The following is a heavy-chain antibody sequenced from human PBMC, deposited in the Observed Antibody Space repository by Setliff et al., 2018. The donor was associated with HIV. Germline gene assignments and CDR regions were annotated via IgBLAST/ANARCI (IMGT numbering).Heavy chain of an antibody. Sequence: SETLSLTCIVSGASISSNTWSWIRQAPGKGLQWIGFIYNSVTTNYNPSLKSRVTISLDTSKNQFSLKLTSVTAADTAVYYCARGGISSNWFGPWGQGTLVTVSS. CDR1: GASISSNT. J-gene: IGHJ5*02. CDR2: IYNSVTT. CDR3: ARGGISSNWFGP. D-gene: IGHD6-13*01. V-gene: IGHV4-59*01.